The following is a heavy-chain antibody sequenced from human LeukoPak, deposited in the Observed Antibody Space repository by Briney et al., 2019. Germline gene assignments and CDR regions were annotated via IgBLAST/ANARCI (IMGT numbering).Heavy chain of an antibody. Sequence: PSETLSLTCAVYGGPFSGYYWSWIRQPPEKGLEWIGEIDHSGSTNYNPSLKSRVTISVDTSKKQFSLKLTSVTAADTAVYYCARAVDTAMVPFDYWGQGTLVTVSS. CDR3: ARAVDTAMVPFDY. D-gene: IGHD5-18*01. CDR1: GGPFSGYY. J-gene: IGHJ4*02. CDR2: IDHSGST. V-gene: IGHV4-34*01.